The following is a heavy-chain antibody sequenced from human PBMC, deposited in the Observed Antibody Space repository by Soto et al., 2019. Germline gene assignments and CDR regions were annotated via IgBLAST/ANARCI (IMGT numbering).Heavy chain of an antibody. CDR2: TCYRSKWYN. CDR3: ARDAYSSGWYGWYYGMDV. CDR1: GDSVSSNSAA. V-gene: IGHV6-1*01. D-gene: IGHD6-19*01. Sequence: TLSLTCAISGDSVSSNSAAWNWIRQSPSRGLEWLGRTCYRSKWYNDYAVSVKSRITINPDTSKNQFSLQLNSVTPEDTAVYYCARDAYSSGWYGWYYGMDVWGQGITVTVSS. J-gene: IGHJ6*02.